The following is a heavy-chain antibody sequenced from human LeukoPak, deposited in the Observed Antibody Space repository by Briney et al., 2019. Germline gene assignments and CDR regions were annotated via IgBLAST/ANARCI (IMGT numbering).Heavy chain of an antibody. Sequence: SETLSLTCSVSGGSIGSGDYYWNWIRQHPEKGLEWIGYIYDRGSTNYNPSLKSRVTISVDTSKNQFSLKLSSVTAADTAVYYCARDTPPDVWGQGTTVTVSS. CDR1: GGSIGSGDYY. J-gene: IGHJ6*02. D-gene: IGHD2-15*01. V-gene: IGHV4-31*03. CDR2: IYDRGST. CDR3: ARDTPPDV.